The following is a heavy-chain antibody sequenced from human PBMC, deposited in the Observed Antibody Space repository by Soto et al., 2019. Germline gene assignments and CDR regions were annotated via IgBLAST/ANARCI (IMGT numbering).Heavy chain of an antibody. V-gene: IGHV1-69*13. D-gene: IGHD3-22*01. J-gene: IGHJ6*02. CDR1: GGTFSSYA. CDR2: IIPIFGTA. CDR3: ARDQVVIPVYYYYGMDV. Sequence: SVKVSCKASGGTFSSYAISWVRQAPGQGLEWMGGIIPIFGTANYAQKFQGRVTITADESTSTAYMELSSLRSEDTAVYYCARDQVVIPVYYYYGMDVWGQGTTVTAP.